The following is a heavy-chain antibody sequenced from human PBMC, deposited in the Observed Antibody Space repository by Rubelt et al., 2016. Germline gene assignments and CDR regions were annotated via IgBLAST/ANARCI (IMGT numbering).Heavy chain of an antibody. CDR3: ARDLGTSFNGLDI. CDR2: INAGNGNT. Sequence: QVQLAQSGAEVKKPGVSVKVSCKASGYTFTSYAMHWVRQAPGQRLEWMGWINAGNGNTKYSQKFQGRVTITRDTSASTAYMERVSLGSEDTAVDYCARDLGTSFNGLDIWGQGTTVTVSS. V-gene: IGHV1-3*01. J-gene: IGHJ6*02. D-gene: IGHD3-10*01. CDR1: GYTFTSYA.